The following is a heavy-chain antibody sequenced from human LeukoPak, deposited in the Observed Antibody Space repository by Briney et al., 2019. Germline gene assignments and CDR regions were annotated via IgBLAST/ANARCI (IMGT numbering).Heavy chain of an antibody. V-gene: IGHV3-23*01. CDR1: GFTFSSSA. J-gene: IGHJ4*02. Sequence: PVGSLRLSCAASGFTFSSSAMSWVRQAPGKGLEWVSAITGGGGSTYYADSVKGRFTISRDNSKNTLYLQMNSLRADDTAVYYCAKDARPSYWGQGTLVTVSS. CDR3: AKDARPSY. CDR2: ITGGGGST.